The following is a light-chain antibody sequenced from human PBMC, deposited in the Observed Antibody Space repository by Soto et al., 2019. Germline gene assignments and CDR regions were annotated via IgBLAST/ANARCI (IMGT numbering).Light chain of an antibody. CDR2: EVS. CDR1: NSDVSGYKY. V-gene: IGLV2-14*01. Sequence: QSALTQPASVSGSPGQSITISCTGTNSDVSGYKYVSWYQQHPGKAPKLMIYEVSNRPSGVSNRFSGSKSGNTASLTISGLQAEDEADYYCAAWDDSLSGVVFGGGTKLTVL. J-gene: IGLJ2*01. CDR3: AAWDDSLSGVV.